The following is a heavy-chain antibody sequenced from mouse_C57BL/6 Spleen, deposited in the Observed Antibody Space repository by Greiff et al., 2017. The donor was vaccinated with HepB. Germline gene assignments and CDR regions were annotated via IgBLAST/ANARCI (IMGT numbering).Heavy chain of an antibody. Sequence: EVKLVESGGGLVKPGGSLKLSCAASGFTFSDYGMHWVRQAPEKGLEWVAYISSGSSTIYYADTVKGRFTISRDNAKNTLFLQMTSLRSEDTDRYYCARLYYSIPGDYWCQGTSVTVSS. CDR1: GFTFSDYG. J-gene: IGHJ4*01. CDR3: ARLYYSIPGDY. D-gene: IGHD2-5*01. V-gene: IGHV5-17*01. CDR2: ISSGSSTI.